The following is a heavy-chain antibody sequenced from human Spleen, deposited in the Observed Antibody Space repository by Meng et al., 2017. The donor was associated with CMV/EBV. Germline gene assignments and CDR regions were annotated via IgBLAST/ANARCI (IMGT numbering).Heavy chain of an antibody. D-gene: IGHD2-2*01. V-gene: IGHV1-2*02. Sequence: ASVKVSCKASGYTFTAYYLHWVRQAPGQGLEWMGWINPNSGGTNYAQKFQGRVTMTRDTSISTAYMELSRLKSDDTAVYYCARKQEIVVVPAAIDRDYWGQGTLVTVSS. CDR2: INPNSGGT. J-gene: IGHJ4*02. CDR3: ARKQEIVVVPAAIDRDY. CDR1: GYTFTAYY.